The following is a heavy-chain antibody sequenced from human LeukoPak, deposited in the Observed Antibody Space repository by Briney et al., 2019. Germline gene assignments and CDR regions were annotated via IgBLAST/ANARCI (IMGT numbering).Heavy chain of an antibody. V-gene: IGHV3-23*01. D-gene: IGHD3-10*01. CDR1: GFTFSSYA. Sequence: GGSLRLSCAASGFTFSSYAMSWVRQAPGKGLEWVSAISGSGGSTYSADSVKGRFTISRDNSKNTLYLQMSSLRAEDTAVYYCAKDSRLYEPRGVISYGMDVWGQGTTVTVSS. CDR3: AKDSRLYEPRGVISYGMDV. J-gene: IGHJ6*02. CDR2: ISGSGGST.